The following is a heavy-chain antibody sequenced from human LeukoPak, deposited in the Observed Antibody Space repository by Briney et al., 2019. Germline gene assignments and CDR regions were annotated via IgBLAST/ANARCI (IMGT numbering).Heavy chain of an antibody. V-gene: IGHV3-30*04. CDR3: ARLTTSDAFDI. Sequence: SLRLSCAASGFTFSSYAMHWVRQAPGKGLEWVAVISYDGNNKNYADSVKGRFTISRDSSKNTLYPQMTSLRAEDTAVYYCARLTTSDAFDIWGQGTMVTVSS. D-gene: IGHD4-17*01. CDR2: ISYDGNNK. J-gene: IGHJ3*02. CDR1: GFTFSSYA.